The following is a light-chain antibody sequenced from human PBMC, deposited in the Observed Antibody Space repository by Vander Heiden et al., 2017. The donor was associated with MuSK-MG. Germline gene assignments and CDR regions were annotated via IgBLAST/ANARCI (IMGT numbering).Light chain of an antibody. CDR3: QQSFSSPPT. CDR2: VTS. CDR1: QSISLY. J-gene: IGKJ4*01. V-gene: IGKV1-39*01. Sequence: DSQMTQTPSSLSASAGYRVTITCRASQSISLYLSWYQQKPGKAPLLLIYVTSSLQSGVPSRFSGSGSGTDFTLTISSLQSEDFATYYCQQSFSSPPTFGRGTQLDIK.